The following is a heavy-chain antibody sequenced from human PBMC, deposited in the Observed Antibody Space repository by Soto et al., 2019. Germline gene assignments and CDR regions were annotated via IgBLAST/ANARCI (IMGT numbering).Heavy chain of an antibody. V-gene: IGHV3-23*01. D-gene: IGHD2-15*01. Sequence: EVQLLESGGGLVQPGGSLRLSCAASGFTFSSYAMSWVRQAPGKGLEWVSAISGSGGSTYYADSVKGRFTISRDNSKNTLYLQMNSLRAEDTAVYYCAKDGGYCSGGSCYSLDYWGQGTLVTVSS. CDR3: AKDGGYCSGGSCYSLDY. CDR1: GFTFSSYA. J-gene: IGHJ4*02. CDR2: ISGSGGST.